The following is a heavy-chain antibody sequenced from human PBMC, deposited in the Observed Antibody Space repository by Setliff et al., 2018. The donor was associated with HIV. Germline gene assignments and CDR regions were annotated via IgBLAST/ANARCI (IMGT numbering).Heavy chain of an antibody. CDR3: AKEIPGPAINSGRIKNWFDP. J-gene: IGHJ5*02. D-gene: IGHD6-19*01. Sequence: GASVKVSCKASGYTFTSYGISWVRQAPGQGLEWMGWISAYSGNTNYAQKLQGRVTMTTDTSTSTAYMELRSLRSEDTAVYYCAKEIPGPAINSGRIKNWFDPWGEGTLVTVSS. CDR1: GYTFTSYG. V-gene: IGHV1-18*01. CDR2: ISAYSGNT.